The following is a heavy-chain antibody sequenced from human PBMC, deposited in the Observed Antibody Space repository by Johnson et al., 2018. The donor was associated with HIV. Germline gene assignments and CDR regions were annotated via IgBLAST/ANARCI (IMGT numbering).Heavy chain of an antibody. Sequence: QMQLVESGGGVVQPGRSLRLSCAASGFTFSSYAVHCVRQAPGKGLEWVAVISYDGSNKYYADSVKGRFTISRDNSKNTLYLQMNSLRAEDTAVYYCARGIQPDAFDIWGQGTMVTVSS. V-gene: IGHV3-30-3*01. D-gene: IGHD2-2*01. CDR3: ARGIQPDAFDI. CDR2: ISYDGSNK. J-gene: IGHJ3*02. CDR1: GFTFSSYA.